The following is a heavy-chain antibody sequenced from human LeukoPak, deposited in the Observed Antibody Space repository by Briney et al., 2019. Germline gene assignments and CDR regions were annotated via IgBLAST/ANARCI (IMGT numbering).Heavy chain of an antibody. D-gene: IGHD3-3*01. Sequence: GGSLRLSCAASGFTFSSYSMNWVRQAPGKGLEWVSSISSSSSYIYYADSVKGRFTISRDNAKNSLYLQMNSLRAEDTAVYYCARDFLYHDFWSGYSNFDYWGQGTLVTVSS. CDR3: ARDFLYHDFWSGYSNFDY. V-gene: IGHV3-21*01. CDR1: GFTFSSYS. CDR2: ISSSSSYI. J-gene: IGHJ4*02.